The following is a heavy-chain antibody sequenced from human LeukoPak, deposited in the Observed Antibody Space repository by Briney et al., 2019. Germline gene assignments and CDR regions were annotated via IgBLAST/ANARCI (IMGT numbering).Heavy chain of an antibody. CDR3: ARESTVTDFDY. J-gene: IGHJ4*02. Sequence: GASVKVSCKASGYTFTGYYMHWVRQAPGQGLEWMGRINPNSGGTNYAQKFQGRVTMTRDTSFSTAYMELSRLRSDDTAVYYCARESTVTDFDYWGQGTLVTVSS. CDR2: INPNSGGT. CDR1: GYTFTGYY. D-gene: IGHD4-11*01. V-gene: IGHV1-2*06.